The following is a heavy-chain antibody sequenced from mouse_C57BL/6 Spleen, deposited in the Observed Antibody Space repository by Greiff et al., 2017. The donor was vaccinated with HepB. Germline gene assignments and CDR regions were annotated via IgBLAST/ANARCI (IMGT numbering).Heavy chain of an antibody. D-gene: IGHD2-4*01. Sequence: EVQLQQSGPELVKPGASVKISCKASGYTFTDYYMNWVKQSHGKSLEWIGDINPNNGGTSYNQKFKGKATLTVDKSSSTAYMELRSLTSEDSAVYYCARIGDYDDDYWGQGTTLTVSS. CDR1: GYTFTDYY. V-gene: IGHV1-26*01. CDR3: ARIGDYDDDY. J-gene: IGHJ2*01. CDR2: INPNNGGT.